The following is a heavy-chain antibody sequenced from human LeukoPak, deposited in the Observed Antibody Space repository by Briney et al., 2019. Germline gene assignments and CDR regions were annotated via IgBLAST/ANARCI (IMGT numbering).Heavy chain of an antibody. Sequence: ASVKVSYKASGYTFTGYYMHWVRQAPGQGLEWMGRINPNSGGTNYAQKFQGRVTMTRDTSISTAYMELSRLRSDDTAVYYCARSTTPQPTYCSSTSCQYYYYGMDVWGQGTTVTVSS. D-gene: IGHD2-2*01. V-gene: IGHV1-2*06. J-gene: IGHJ6*02. CDR1: GYTFTGYY. CDR3: ARSTTPQPTYCSSTSCQYYYYGMDV. CDR2: INPNSGGT.